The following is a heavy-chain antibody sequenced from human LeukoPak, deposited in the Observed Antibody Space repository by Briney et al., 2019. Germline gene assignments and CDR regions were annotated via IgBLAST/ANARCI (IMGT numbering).Heavy chain of an antibody. D-gene: IGHD3-22*01. J-gene: IGHJ3*02. Sequence: PSETLSLTCTVSGGSISSGGYYWSWIRQPAGKGLEWIGYIYDSGSTNYNPSLKSRVTISVDTSKNQFSLKLSSVTAADTAVYYCACLTTADAFDIWGQGTMVTVSS. CDR2: IYDSGST. CDR1: GGSISSGGYY. CDR3: ACLTTADAFDI. V-gene: IGHV4-61*10.